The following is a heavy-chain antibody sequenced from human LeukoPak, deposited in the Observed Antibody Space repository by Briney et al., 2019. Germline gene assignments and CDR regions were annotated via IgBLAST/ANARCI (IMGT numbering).Heavy chain of an antibody. CDR2: IYYSGST. CDR1: GGSISSSSYY. D-gene: IGHD6-19*01. Sequence: SETLSLTCTVSGGSISSSSYYWGWIRQPPGKGLEWIGSIYYSGSTYYNPSLKSRVTISVDTSKNQFSLKLSSVTAADTAVYYCARHVGIAVAGTMSDYWGQGTLVTVSS. CDR3: ARHVGIAVAGTMSDY. J-gene: IGHJ4*02. V-gene: IGHV4-39*01.